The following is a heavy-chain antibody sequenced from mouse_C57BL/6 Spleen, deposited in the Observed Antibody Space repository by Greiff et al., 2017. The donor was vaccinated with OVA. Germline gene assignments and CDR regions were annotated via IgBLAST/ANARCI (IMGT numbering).Heavy chain of an antibody. CDR2: INPNNGGT. CDR3: ARSDYYGSSRYYFDY. Sequence: EVKLQQSGPELVKPGASVKISCKASGYTFTDYYMNWVKQSHGKSLEWIGDINPNNGGTSYNQKFKGKATLTVDKSSSTAYMELRSLTSEDSAVYYCARSDYYGSSRYYFDYWGQGTTLTVSS. D-gene: IGHD1-1*01. V-gene: IGHV1-26*01. CDR1: GYTFTDYY. J-gene: IGHJ2*01.